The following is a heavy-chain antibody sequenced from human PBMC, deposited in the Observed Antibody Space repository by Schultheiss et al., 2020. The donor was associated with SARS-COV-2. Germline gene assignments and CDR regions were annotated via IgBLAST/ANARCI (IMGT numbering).Heavy chain of an antibody. CDR2: IYSGGST. CDR3: ARDNTDYYDSSGYYSDAFDI. V-gene: IGHV3-66*01. Sequence: GGSLRLSCAASGFTFSSYAMSWVRQAPGKGLEWVSVIYSGGSTYYADSVKGRFTISRDNSKNTLYLQMNSLRAEDTAVYYCARDNTDYYDSSGYYSDAFDIWGQGTMVTVSS. J-gene: IGHJ3*02. CDR1: GFTFSSYA. D-gene: IGHD3-22*01.